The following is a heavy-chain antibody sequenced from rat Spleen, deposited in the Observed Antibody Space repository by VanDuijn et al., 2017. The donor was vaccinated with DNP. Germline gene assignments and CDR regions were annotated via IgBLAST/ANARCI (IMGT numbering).Heavy chain of an antibody. J-gene: IGHJ4*01. CDR3: ATQRSGYTMDA. D-gene: IGHD4-3*01. V-gene: IGHV5-20*01. Sequence: EVQLVESGGGLVQPGRSLKLSCAASGFTFSDYDLAWVRQAPTKGLEWVASLSYDGGSTYYRDSVKGRFTISRDNAKSSLYLQMDSLRSEDTATYYCATQRSGYTMDAWGQGTSVTVSS. CDR2: LSYDGGST. CDR1: GFTFSDYD.